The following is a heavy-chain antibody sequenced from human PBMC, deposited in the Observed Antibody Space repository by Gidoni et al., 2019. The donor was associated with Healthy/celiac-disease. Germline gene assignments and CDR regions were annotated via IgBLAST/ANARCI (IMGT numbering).Heavy chain of an antibody. V-gene: IGHV3-23*01. CDR3: AKGELAYCGGDCYSPFDY. D-gene: IGHD2-21*02. Sequence: EVQLLESGGGLVQPGGSLRLSCAASGFTFSSYAMSWVRQAPGKGLEWVSAISGSGGSTYYADSVKGRFTISRDNSKNTLYLQMNSLRAEDTAVYYCAKGELAYCGGDCYSPFDYWGQGTLVTVSS. J-gene: IGHJ4*02. CDR1: GFTFSSYA. CDR2: ISGSGGST.